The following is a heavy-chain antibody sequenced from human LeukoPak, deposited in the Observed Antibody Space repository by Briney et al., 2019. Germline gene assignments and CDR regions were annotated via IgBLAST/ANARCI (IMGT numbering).Heavy chain of an antibody. CDR1: GFTFSSYG. CDR3: ANEAVLGYCSSTSCLDNLLGY. J-gene: IGHJ4*02. V-gene: IGHV3-30*18. Sequence: GGSLRLSCAASGFTFSSYGMHWVRQAPSKGLEWVAVISYDGSNKYYADSVKGRFTISRDNSKNTLYLQMNSLRAEDTAVYYCANEAVLGYCSSTSCLDNLLGYWGQGTLVTVSS. CDR2: ISYDGSNK. D-gene: IGHD2-2*01.